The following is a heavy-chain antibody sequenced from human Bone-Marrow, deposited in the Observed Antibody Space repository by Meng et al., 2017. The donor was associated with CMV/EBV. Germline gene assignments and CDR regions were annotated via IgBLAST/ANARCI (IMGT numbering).Heavy chain of an antibody. D-gene: IGHD2-2*01. CDR1: GGSISSYY. J-gene: IGHJ4*02. Sequence: GSLRLSCTVSGGSISSYYFNWIRQPPGKGLEWIGYIYYSGSTSYNPSLQSRVTISVDTSKNQFSLKLSSVTAADTAVYYCARERVYCSSTSCYLSYFDYWGQGTLVTVSS. V-gene: IGHV4-59*01. CDR3: ARERVYCSSTSCYLSYFDY. CDR2: IYYSGST.